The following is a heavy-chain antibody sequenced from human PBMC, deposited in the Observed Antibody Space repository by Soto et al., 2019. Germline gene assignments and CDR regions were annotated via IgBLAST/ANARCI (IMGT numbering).Heavy chain of an antibody. CDR3: ARVRYCSGGSCYPRFDP. J-gene: IGHJ5*02. Sequence: SETLSLTCTVSGGSISSVGYYWSWIRQHPGKGLEWIGYIYYSGSTYYNPSLKSRVTISVDTSKNQFSLKLSSVTAADTAVYYCARVRYCSGGSCYPRFDPWGQGTLVTVSS. CDR2: IYYSGST. V-gene: IGHV4-31*03. CDR1: GGSISSVGYY. D-gene: IGHD2-15*01.